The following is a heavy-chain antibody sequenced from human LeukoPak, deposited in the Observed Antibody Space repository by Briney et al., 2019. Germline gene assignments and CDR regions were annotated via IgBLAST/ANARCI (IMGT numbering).Heavy chain of an antibody. J-gene: IGHJ3*01. D-gene: IGHD1-14*01. CDR2: INADGSTA. Sequence: GGSLRLSCAASGFTFGNSWVHWVRQAPGKGLVWVSLINADGSTATYADSVKGRFTISRDNARNTLSLQMSSLALEAPAVYYCVVVVEPPDSDGFDVWGQGTVITVSS. CDR3: VVVVEPPDSDGFDV. V-gene: IGHV3-74*01. CDR1: GFTFGNSW.